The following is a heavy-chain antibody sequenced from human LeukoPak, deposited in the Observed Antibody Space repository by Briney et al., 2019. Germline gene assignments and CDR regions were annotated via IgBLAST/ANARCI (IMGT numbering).Heavy chain of an antibody. D-gene: IGHD3-16*01. Sequence: GGPLRLSCEASGFTFSGSWMHWGGQAPGKGLEWVSRINTDGSGTSYADSVKGRFTISRDNAKNTLYLQMNSLRAEDTAVYYCARSMGEGGQGTLVTVSS. J-gene: IGHJ4*02. CDR1: GFTFSGSW. V-gene: IGHV3-74*01. CDR2: INTDGSGT. CDR3: ARSMGE.